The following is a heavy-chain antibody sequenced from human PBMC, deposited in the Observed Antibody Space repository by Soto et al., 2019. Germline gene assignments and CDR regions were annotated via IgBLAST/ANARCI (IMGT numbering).Heavy chain of an antibody. J-gene: IGHJ6*02. CDR1: GFTFTSFW. Sequence: EVQLVESGGGLVQPGGSLRLSCAASGFTFTSFWMSWVRQAPGKGLEWVANIKQDGSEKYYVDSVKGRFTISRDNAKNSLHLQMNSLRGEDTAVYYCARGNGLDVWGQGTTVTVSS. CDR3: ARGNGLDV. V-gene: IGHV3-7*04. CDR2: IKQDGSEK.